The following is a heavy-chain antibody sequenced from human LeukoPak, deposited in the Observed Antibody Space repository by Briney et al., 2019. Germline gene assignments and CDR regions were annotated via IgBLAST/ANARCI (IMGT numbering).Heavy chain of an antibody. CDR3: AYYDSSEPDAFDI. D-gene: IGHD3-22*01. V-gene: IGHV4-39*07. J-gene: IGHJ3*02. CDR2: IYYSGST. CDR1: GGSISSSSYY. Sequence: SETLSLTCTVYGGSISSSSYYWGWLRQPPGKGLEWIGSIYYSGSTYYNPSLKSRVTISVDTPKNQFSLKLSSVTAADTAVYYCAYYDSSEPDAFDIWGQGTMVTVSS.